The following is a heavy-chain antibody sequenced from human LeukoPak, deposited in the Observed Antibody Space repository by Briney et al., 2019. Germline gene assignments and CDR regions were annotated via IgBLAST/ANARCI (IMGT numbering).Heavy chain of an antibody. CDR3: AKTYWGCSSTSCPPGSGLYYYYYMDV. Sequence: PGGSLRLSCAASGFTFSNYAMSWVRQAPGKGLEWISAISTSGGSTYYADSVRGRFTISRDNSKNTLYLQMNSLRAEDTAVYYCAKTYWGCSSTSCPPGSGLYYYYYMDVWGKGTTVTVSS. J-gene: IGHJ6*03. D-gene: IGHD2-2*01. CDR2: ISTSGGST. V-gene: IGHV3-23*01. CDR1: GFTFSNYA.